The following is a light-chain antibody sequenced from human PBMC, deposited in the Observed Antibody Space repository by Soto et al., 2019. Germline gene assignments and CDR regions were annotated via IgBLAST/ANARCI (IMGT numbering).Light chain of an antibody. Sequence: NFMLTQPHSVSESPGKTVTISCTRSSGSIASNSVQWYQQRPGSAPTTVIYDDNQRHSGVPDRFSGSIDSSSTSASLTISGLKTEDEADYYCQSYDSSKFVFGTGTKV. CDR1: SGSIASNS. CDR2: DDN. V-gene: IGLV6-57*04. CDR3: QSYDSSKFV. J-gene: IGLJ1*01.